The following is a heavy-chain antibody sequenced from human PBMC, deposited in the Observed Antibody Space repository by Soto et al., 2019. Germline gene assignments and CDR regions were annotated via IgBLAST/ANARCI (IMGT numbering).Heavy chain of an antibody. Sequence: VQLQESGPRLVKPSQTLSLTCTVSGDSISVGYYWSWIRQHPGKGLEWIGYVSPSGTTYYNPSRQSRVSISTGTSKNQFSLEVSSVTAADTAVYYCARDRGSYGMDVWGQGTTVTVSS. CDR3: ARDRGSYGMDV. J-gene: IGHJ6*02. CDR1: GDSISVGYY. CDR2: VSPSGTT. V-gene: IGHV4-31*03.